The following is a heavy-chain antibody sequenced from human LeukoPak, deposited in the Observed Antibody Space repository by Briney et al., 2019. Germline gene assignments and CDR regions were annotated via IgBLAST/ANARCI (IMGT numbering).Heavy chain of an antibody. CDR2: ISYSGST. Sequence: LETLSLTCTVSGDSISSSTYYWGWIRQPPGEGLEWIGSISYSGSTYYNPSLNSRVTISVDTSKNQFSLKVNSVTAADTAVYYCARQAPATNYFDYWGQGTLVTVSS. CDR3: ARQAPATNYFDY. V-gene: IGHV4-39*01. J-gene: IGHJ4*02. D-gene: IGHD6-13*01. CDR1: GDSISSSTYY.